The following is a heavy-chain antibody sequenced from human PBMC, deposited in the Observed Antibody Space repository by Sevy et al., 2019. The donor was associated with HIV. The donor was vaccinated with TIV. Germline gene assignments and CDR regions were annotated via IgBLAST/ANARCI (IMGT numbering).Heavy chain of an antibody. CDR3: ARSPPVVVVPGAPSWFDP. J-gene: IGHJ5*02. CDR2: INESGIT. D-gene: IGHD2-2*01. Sequence: SETLSLTCAVHDGSFSGYYWNWIRQLPGKGLEWIAEINESGITYYNPSLKSRVTISVDTSKKQFSLKLNSVTAADTALYFCARSPPVVVVPGAPSWFDPWGQGTLVTVSS. CDR1: DGSFSGYY. V-gene: IGHV4-34*01.